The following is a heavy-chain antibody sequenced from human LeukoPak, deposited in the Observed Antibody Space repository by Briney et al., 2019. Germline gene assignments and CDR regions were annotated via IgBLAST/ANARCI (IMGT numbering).Heavy chain of an antibody. J-gene: IGHJ4*02. CDR3: AKTYYYDSSGYPGGHSIDY. CDR1: GFTFSSNW. CDR2: ISYDGSNK. D-gene: IGHD3-22*01. Sequence: GGSLRLSCAASGFTFSSNWMHWVRQAPGKGLEWVAVISYDGSNKYYADSVKGRFTISRDNSKNTLYLQMNSLRAEDTAVYYCAKTYYYDSSGYPGGHSIDYWGQGTLVTVSS. V-gene: IGHV3-30*18.